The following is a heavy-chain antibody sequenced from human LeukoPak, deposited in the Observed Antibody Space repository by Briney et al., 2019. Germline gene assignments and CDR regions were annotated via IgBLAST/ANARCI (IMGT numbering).Heavy chain of an antibody. V-gene: IGHV3-21*01. CDR2: ISSSSSYI. CDR3: ARSDKYSGYDDY. D-gene: IGHD5-12*01. J-gene: IGHJ4*02. Sequence: GGSLRLSSAASGFTFSSYGINWVRQAPGKGLEWVSSISSSSSYIYYADSVNGRFTISRDNAKNSLYLQMNSLRAEDTAVYYCARSDKYSGYDDYWGQGTLVTVSS. CDR1: GFTFSSYG.